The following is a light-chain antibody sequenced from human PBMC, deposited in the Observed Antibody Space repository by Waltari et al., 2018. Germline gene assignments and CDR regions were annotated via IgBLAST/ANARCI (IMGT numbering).Light chain of an antibody. J-gene: IGLJ2*01. V-gene: IGLV3-19*01. Sequence: SSELTQDPAVSVALGQTVRITCQGDSLRSDYASWYQQKPGRAPVLVIYGKNNRPSGIPNRFSGSSSGNTASLTITGAQAEDEADYYCNSRDSSGNVVFGGGTKLTVL. CDR2: GKN. CDR3: NSRDSSGNVV. CDR1: SLRSDY.